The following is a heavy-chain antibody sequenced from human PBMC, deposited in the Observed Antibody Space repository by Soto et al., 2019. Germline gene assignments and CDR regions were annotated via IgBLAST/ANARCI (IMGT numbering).Heavy chain of an antibody. V-gene: IGHV1-8*01. Sequence: GASVKVSCKASGYTFTSYGINWVLQGTGQGLEWMGWMNPNSGNTGYAQKFQGRVTMTRNTSISTAYMELSSLRSEDTAVYYCARAGSGYRMDVWGQGTTVTVSS. CDR2: MNPNSGNT. J-gene: IGHJ6*02. D-gene: IGHD3-10*01. CDR3: ARAGSGYRMDV. CDR1: GYTFTSYG.